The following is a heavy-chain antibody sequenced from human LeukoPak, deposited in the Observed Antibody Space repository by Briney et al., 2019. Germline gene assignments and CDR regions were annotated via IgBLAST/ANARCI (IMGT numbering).Heavy chain of an antibody. V-gene: IGHV3-64D*06. J-gene: IGHJ4*02. D-gene: IGHD3-10*01. CDR2: ISSNGGST. CDR1: GFTFSRYA. CDR3: VKSGSYYNEPYYFDY. Sequence: PGGSLILSCSASGFTFSRYAMHWVRQAPGKGLEYVSGISSNGGSTYYADSVKGRFTISRDNSKNTLYLQMSSLRAEDTAVYYCVKSGSYYNEPYYFDYWGQGTLVTVSS.